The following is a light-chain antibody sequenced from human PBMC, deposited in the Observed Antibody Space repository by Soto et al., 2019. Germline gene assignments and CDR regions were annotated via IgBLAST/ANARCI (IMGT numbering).Light chain of an antibody. V-gene: IGLV7-46*01. CDR3: LLSCSGARMV. CDR1: TGTVTSGHL. Sequence: QAVVPQEPSLTVSPGGTVTLTCGSSTGTVTSGHLPYWFQQKPGQAPRTLIYDTDNKHSWTPARFSGSLLGGKAALTLSGAQPEDEAEYYCLLSCSGARMVFGGGTKLTVL. J-gene: IGLJ2*01. CDR2: DTD.